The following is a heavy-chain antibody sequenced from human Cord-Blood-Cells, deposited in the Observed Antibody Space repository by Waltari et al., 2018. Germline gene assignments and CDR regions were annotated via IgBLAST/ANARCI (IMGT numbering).Heavy chain of an antibody. V-gene: IGHV1-18*01. CDR3: ARDLGAMIVVGVDY. Sequence: QVQLAKSGAEVKKPGASVKVSCKASGYTLTSDGLRWVRPAPGKGLEGRGGISAYNGNTNYGQQLQVRVTMTTDTSTRTAYMELRSLRSDDTAVYYCARDLGAMIVVGVDYWGQGTLVTVSS. J-gene: IGHJ4*02. CDR1: GYTLTSDG. D-gene: IGHD3-22*01. CDR2: ISAYNGNT.